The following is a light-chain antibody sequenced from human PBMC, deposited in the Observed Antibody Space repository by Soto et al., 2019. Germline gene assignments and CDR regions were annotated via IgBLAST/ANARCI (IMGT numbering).Light chain of an antibody. CDR3: SSFTSSTVYV. CDR2: EVS. CDR1: SSDVGTYNY. V-gene: IGLV2-14*01. J-gene: IGLJ1*01. Sequence: QSVLTQPASVSGSPGQSVTISYTGTSSDVGTYNYVSWYQQHPGKAPKLIIYEVSDRPSGVSNRFSGSKSGNTASLTISGLQSEDEADYYCSSFTSSTVYVLGTGTKVTVL.